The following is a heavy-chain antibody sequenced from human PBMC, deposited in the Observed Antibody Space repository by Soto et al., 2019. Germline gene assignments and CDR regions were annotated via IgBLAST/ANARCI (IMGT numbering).Heavy chain of an antibody. CDR2: IIPIFGTA. CDR3: ARDHGYSYGYLDY. D-gene: IGHD5-18*01. J-gene: IGHJ4*02. Sequence: GASVKVSRKGSGGPLSSYAISWVRQAPGQGLEWMGGIIPIFGTANYAQKFQGRVTITADESTSTAYMELSSLRSEDTAVYYCARDHGYSYGYLDYWGQGTLVTVSS. CDR1: GGPLSSYA. V-gene: IGHV1-69*01.